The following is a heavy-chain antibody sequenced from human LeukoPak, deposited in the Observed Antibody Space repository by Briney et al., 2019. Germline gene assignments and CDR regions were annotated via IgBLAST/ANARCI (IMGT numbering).Heavy chain of an antibody. D-gene: IGHD3-22*01. J-gene: IGHJ4*02. CDR2: ISYDGSNK. V-gene: IGHV3-30-3*01. Sequence: GGSLRLSCAASGFTFSSYAMHWVRQAPGKGLEWVAVISYDGSNKYYADSVKGRFNISRDNSKNTLYLQTNSLRAEDTAVYYCVREVHYYYDSSGYLDYWGQGTLVTVSS. CDR3: VREVHYYYDSSGYLDY. CDR1: GFTFSSYA.